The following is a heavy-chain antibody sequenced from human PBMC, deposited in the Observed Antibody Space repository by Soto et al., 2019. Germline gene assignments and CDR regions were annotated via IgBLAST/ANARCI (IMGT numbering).Heavy chain of an antibody. D-gene: IGHD2-2*01. CDR1: GYTFTSYG. Sequence: ASVKVSCKASGYTFTSYGISWVRQAPGQGLEWMGWISAYNGNTNYAQKLQGRVTMTTDTSTSTAYMELRSLRSDDTAVYYCARDRRRYCSSTSCNVGGTFDPWGQGTLVTVSS. J-gene: IGHJ5*02. V-gene: IGHV1-18*01. CDR2: ISAYNGNT. CDR3: ARDRRRYCSSTSCNVGGTFDP.